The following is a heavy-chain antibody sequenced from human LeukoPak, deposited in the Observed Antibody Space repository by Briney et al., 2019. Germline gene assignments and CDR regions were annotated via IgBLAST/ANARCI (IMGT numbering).Heavy chain of an antibody. J-gene: IGHJ4*02. D-gene: IGHD3-22*01. CDR3: ATGGWDSSGYNY. CDR1: GYTLTELS. V-gene: IGHV1-24*01. CDR2: FDPEDGET. Sequence: ASVKVSCKVSGYTLTELSMHWVRQAPGKGLEWMGGFDPEDGETIYAQKFQGRVTMTEDTSTDTAYMELSSLRSEDTAVYYCATGGWDSSGYNYWGQGTLVTVSS.